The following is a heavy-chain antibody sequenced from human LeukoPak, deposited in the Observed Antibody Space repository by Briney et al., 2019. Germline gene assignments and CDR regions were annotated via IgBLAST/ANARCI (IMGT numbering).Heavy chain of an antibody. D-gene: IGHD2-21*02. V-gene: IGHV1-46*01. CDR1: GYTLTSYY. CDR2: INPSGGST. J-gene: IGHJ4*02. CDR3: ARDIAAYCGGDCYPDY. Sequence: ASVKVSCKPSGYTLTSYYMHCDRQAPGQGLEWMGIINPSGGSTSYAQKFQGRVTMTRDTSTSTVYMELSSLRSEDTAVYYCARDIAAYCGGDCYPDYWGQGTLVTVSS.